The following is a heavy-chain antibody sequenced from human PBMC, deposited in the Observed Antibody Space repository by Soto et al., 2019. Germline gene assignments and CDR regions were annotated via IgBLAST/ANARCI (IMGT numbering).Heavy chain of an antibody. J-gene: IGHJ5*02. CDR1: GFTFNTYD. D-gene: IGHD2-21*01. CDR2: ITASSAYI. Sequence: ESGGGLVKPGGFLRLSCAASGFTFNTYDMNWVRQAPGKGLEWVSSITASSAYIYYADSVRGRITISRDNAKNSPFLQMHSLRAEDTAVYYCVRSGTARLLRHSWFDTWGQGTLVTVSS. CDR3: VRSGTARLLRHSWFDT. V-gene: IGHV3-21*01.